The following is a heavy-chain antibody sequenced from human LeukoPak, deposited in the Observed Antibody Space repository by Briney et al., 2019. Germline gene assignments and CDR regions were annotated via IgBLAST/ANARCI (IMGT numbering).Heavy chain of an antibody. D-gene: IGHD3-22*01. V-gene: IGHV5-51*01. CDR2: IYPDDSDT. Sequence: GESLKISCKGSGYSFTTYWIGWVRQMPGKGLEWMGIIYPDDSDTRYSPSFQGQVTISADKSISTAYLQWSSLKASDTAMYYCARLAYDSSGYRAFDIWGQGTMVTVSS. J-gene: IGHJ3*02. CDR3: ARLAYDSSGYRAFDI. CDR1: GYSFTTYW.